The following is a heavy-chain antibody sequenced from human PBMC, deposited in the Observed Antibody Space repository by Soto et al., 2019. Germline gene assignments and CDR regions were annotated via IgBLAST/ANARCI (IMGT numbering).Heavy chain of an antibody. V-gene: IGHV4-34*01. J-gene: IGHJ4*02. Sequence: SETLSLTCAVYGGSFSGYYWSWIRQPPGKGLEWIGEINHSGSTNYNPSLKSRVTISVDTSKNQFSLKLSSVTAADTAVYYCARQAWLQAFDYWGQGTLVTSPQ. CDR1: GGSFSGYY. CDR2: INHSGST. D-gene: IGHD5-12*01. CDR3: ARQAWLQAFDY.